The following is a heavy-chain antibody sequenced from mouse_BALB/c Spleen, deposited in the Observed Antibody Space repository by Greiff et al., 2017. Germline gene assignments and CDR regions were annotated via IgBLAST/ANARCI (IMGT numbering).Heavy chain of an antibody. CDR3: ARSDYDVFDY. CDR1: GYTFTSYW. D-gene: IGHD2-4*01. V-gene: IGHV1-87*01. CDR2: IYPGDGDT. J-gene: IGHJ2*01. Sequence: VQLQQSGAELARPGASVKLSCKASGYTFTSYWMQWVKQRPGQGLEWIGAIYPGDGDTRYTQKFKGKATLTADKSSSTAYMQLSSLASEDSAVYYCARSDYDVFDYWGQGTTLTVSS.